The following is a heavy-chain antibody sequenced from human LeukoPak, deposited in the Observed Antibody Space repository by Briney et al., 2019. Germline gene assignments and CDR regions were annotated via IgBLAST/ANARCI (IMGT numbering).Heavy chain of an antibody. D-gene: IGHD3-22*01. CDR2: ITPNSGVT. J-gene: IGHJ5*02. V-gene: IGHV1-2*02. CDR3: ARDRTDYYDSRGYFPNWFDP. Sequence: ASAKVSCKASGYTFAAHYIHWVRQAPGQGLEWMGWITPNSGVTKYAQKFQGRVTMTWDTSISTAHMEMHSLTSDDTAVYYCARDRTDYYDSRGYFPNWFDPWGQGTLVTVSS. CDR1: GYTFAAHY.